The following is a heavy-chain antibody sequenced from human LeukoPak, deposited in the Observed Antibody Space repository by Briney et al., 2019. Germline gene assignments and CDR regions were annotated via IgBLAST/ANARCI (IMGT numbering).Heavy chain of an antibody. Sequence: ASVKVSCKASGYTFTSYDINWVRQATGQGLEWMGWMNPNSGNTGYAQKFQGRVTITRNTSISTAYMELSSLRSEDTAVYYCAREDIVVVVAARVFDPWGQGTLVTVSS. CDR3: AREDIVVVVAARVFDP. V-gene: IGHV1-8*03. CDR1: GYTFTSYD. D-gene: IGHD2-15*01. CDR2: MNPNSGNT. J-gene: IGHJ5*02.